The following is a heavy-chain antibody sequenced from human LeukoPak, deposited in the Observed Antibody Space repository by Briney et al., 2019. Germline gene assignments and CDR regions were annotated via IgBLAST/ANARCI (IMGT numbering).Heavy chain of an antibody. Sequence: GGSLRLSCAASGFSFSNYAMSWVRQAPARGPEWVSSIRGGGETFYADSVKGRFTVSRDNSKNTLYLQMDSLRGDDTAVYYCTKDGLRGYDYDYWGQGTLVTVSS. V-gene: IGHV3-23*01. CDR2: IRGGGET. J-gene: IGHJ4*02. D-gene: IGHD5-12*01. CDR3: TKDGLRGYDYDY. CDR1: GFSFSNYA.